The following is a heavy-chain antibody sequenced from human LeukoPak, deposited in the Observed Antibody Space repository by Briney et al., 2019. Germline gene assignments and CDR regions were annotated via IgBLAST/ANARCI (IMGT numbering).Heavy chain of an antibody. CDR3: AREIGSAARGR. J-gene: IGHJ4*02. CDR2: ISSRSTYI. CDR1: GFTFNDYS. V-gene: IGHV3-21*01. D-gene: IGHD6-13*01. Sequence: GGSLRLSCAAPGFTFNDYSVNWVRQAPGRGLEWVSSISSRSTYIYYADSVKGRFTISRDNAKNSLYLQMNSLRAEDTAVYYCAREIGSAARGRWGQGTLVIVSS.